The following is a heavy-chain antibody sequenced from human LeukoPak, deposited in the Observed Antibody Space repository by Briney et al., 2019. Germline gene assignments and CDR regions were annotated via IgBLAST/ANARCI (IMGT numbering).Heavy chain of an antibody. CDR1: GFTVSSNY. D-gene: IGHD3-22*01. Sequence: PGGSLRLSCAASGFTVSSNYMSWVRQAPGKGLGWVSVIYSGGSTYYADSVKGRFTISRDNSKNTLYLQMNSLRAEDTAVYYCARDSPYGYYDYWGQGTLVTVSS. J-gene: IGHJ4*02. CDR2: IYSGGST. CDR3: ARDSPYGYYDY. V-gene: IGHV3-53*01.